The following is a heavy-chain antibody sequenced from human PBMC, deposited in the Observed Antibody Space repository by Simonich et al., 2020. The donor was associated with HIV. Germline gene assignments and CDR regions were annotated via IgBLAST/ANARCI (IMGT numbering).Heavy chain of an antibody. CDR2: LIPLLNTT. V-gene: IGHV1-69*13. D-gene: IGHD6-6*01. CDR3: ARRVYSSSGYAFDI. Sequence: QVQLVQSGAEVKKTGSSVKVSCKASGDTFSNYVIGWVRQAPGQGLEWMGGLIPLLNTTNYAQNIQGRVTITADDSTSTAYMELSSLRSEDTAVYHCARRVYSSSGYAFDIWGQGTVVSVSS. J-gene: IGHJ3*02. CDR1: GDTFSNYV.